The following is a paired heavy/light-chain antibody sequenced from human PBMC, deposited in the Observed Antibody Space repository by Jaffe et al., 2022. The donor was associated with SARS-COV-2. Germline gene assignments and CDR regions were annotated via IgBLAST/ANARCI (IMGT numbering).Heavy chain of an antibody. V-gene: IGHV3-43*02. J-gene: IGHJ3*01. Sequence: EVQLVESGGGVAQPGGSLRLSCAASGFVFEHYDMQWVRQVPGKGLEWVSLISGNGDRTKYKDSVKGRFTISRDNSKDSLYLRMNSLRIEDSAFYYCVRPMYSGDAGAVDAFDLWGPGTLVTVSS. CDR2: ISGNGDRT. CDR3: VRPMYSGDAGAVDAFDL. CDR1: GFVFEHYD. D-gene: IGHD1-26*01.
Light chain of an antibody. CDR2: DAS. CDR1: QGVRIY. J-gene: IGKJ2*01. CDR3: QQYDNLPYS. Sequence: DIQMTQSPSSLSASVGDRVTITCQASQGVRIYLSWYQQKPGRAPKLLIYDASTLETRVPSRFSGSGSGTDFSLTINSLQPEDIATYYCQQYDNLPYSFGQGTRLEI. V-gene: IGKV1-33*01.